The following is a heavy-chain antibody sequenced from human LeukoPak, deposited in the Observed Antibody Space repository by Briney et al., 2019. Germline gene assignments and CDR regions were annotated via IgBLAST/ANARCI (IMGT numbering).Heavy chain of an antibody. CDR1: GFTFSSYA. D-gene: IGHD3-10*01. CDR2: ISGRGGVT. V-gene: IGHV3-23*01. CDR3: AKGRVVWFGELFDY. Sequence: PGGSLRLSCAASGFTFSSYAMSWVRQAPGKGLEWVSAISGRGGVTYYADSVKGRFTISRDDSKDTLYLQMNSLRAEDTAVYYCAKGRVVWFGELFDYWGQGTLATVSS. J-gene: IGHJ4*02.